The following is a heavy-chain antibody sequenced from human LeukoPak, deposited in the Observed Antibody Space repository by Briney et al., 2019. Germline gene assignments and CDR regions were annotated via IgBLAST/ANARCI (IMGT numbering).Heavy chain of an antibody. V-gene: IGHV3-30-3*01. CDR2: ISYDGSNK. CDR3: ARAYSSSHAYYYYYGMDV. CDR1: GFTFSSYA. Sequence: GGSLRLSCAASGFTFSSYAMHWVRQAPGKGLEWVAVISYDGSNKYYADSVKGRFTISRDNAKNSLYLQMNSLRVEDTAVYYCARAYSSSHAYYYYYGMDVWGQGTTVTVSS. D-gene: IGHD6-13*01. J-gene: IGHJ6*02.